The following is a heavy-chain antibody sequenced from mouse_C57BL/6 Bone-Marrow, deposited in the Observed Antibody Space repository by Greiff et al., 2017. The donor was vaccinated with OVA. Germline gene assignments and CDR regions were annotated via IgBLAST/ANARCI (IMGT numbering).Heavy chain of an antibody. CDR3: ARVLGSFDY. Sequence: EVMLVESGGGLVKPGGSLKLSCAASGFTFSSYAMSWVRQTPEKRLEWVATISDGGSYTYYPDNVKGRFTISRDNAKNNLYLQMSHLKSEDTAMYYCARVLGSFDYWGQGTTLTVSS. V-gene: IGHV5-4*03. J-gene: IGHJ2*01. D-gene: IGHD3-1*01. CDR2: ISDGGSYT. CDR1: GFTFSSYA.